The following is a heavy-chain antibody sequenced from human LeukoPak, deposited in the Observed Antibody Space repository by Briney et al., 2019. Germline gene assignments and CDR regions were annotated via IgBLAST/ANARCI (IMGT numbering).Heavy chain of an antibody. Sequence: SETLSLTCTVSGVSISTSSHYWDWIRQPPGKGPEWIGSIYYSGSTYYNPSLKSRVTISVDTSKNQFSLRLSSVTDADTAVYYCASSTATSYATDHWGQGTLGTVSS. J-gene: IGHJ4*02. CDR1: GVSISTSSHY. CDR3: ASSTATSYATDH. V-gene: IGHV4-39*01. D-gene: IGHD4-17*01. CDR2: IYYSGST.